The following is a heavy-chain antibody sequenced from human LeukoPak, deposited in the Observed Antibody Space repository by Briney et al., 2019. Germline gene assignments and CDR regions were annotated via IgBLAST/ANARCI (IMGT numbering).Heavy chain of an antibody. J-gene: IGHJ4*02. Sequence: GGSLRLSCAASGFTFITYNMNWVRQAPGKGLEGVSSITSGGTYTYYADSVKGRFTTSRDNAKNSLSLQLSSLRAEDTAVYYCARGHYDILTASYKWTPDYWGQGILVTVSS. CDR3: ARGHYDILTASYKWTPDY. D-gene: IGHD3-9*01. CDR1: GFTFITYN. V-gene: IGHV3-21*06. CDR2: ITSGGTYT.